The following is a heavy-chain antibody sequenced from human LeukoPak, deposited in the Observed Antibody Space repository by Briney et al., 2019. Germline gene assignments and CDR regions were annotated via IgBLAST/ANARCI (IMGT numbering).Heavy chain of an antibody. V-gene: IGHV3-23*01. Sequence: GGTLRLSCAASGFTFSSYTMSWVRQAPGKGLEWVSTITTSDGNTYYADSVKGRFTVSRDNSKNTLYLQMNSLRAEDTAVYYCAKDGGLWVSAHWGDSWGRGTLVTVSS. CDR3: AKDGGLWVSAHWGDS. CDR2: ITTSDGNT. J-gene: IGHJ4*02. CDR1: GFTFSSYT. D-gene: IGHD7-27*01.